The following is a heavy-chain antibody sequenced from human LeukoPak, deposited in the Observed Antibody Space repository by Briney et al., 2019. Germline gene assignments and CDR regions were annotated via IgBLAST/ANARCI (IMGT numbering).Heavy chain of an antibody. J-gene: IGHJ5*02. CDR3: ASSPPMFRGWFDP. CDR2: INPSGGST. Sequence: ASVKVSCKASGYTFTSYYMHWVRQAPGQGLEWMGIINPSGGSTSYAQKFQGRVTITRDTSASTAYMELSSLRSEDTAVYYCASSPPMFRGWFDPWGQGTLVTVSS. CDR1: GYTFTSYY. D-gene: IGHD3-10*02. V-gene: IGHV1-46*01.